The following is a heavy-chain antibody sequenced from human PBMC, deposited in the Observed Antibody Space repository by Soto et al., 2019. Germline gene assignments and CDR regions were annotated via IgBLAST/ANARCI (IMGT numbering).Heavy chain of an antibody. D-gene: IGHD2-15*01. CDR2: ISAYNGNT. CDR1: GYTFTSYG. CDR3: ARDRLGYCSGGSCSSDY. J-gene: IGHJ4*02. V-gene: IGHV1-18*01. Sequence: QVQLVQSGAEVKKPGASVKVSCKASGYTFTSYGISRVRQAPGQGLEWMGWISAYNGNTNYAQKLKGRVTMTTDTSTSTAYMELRSLRSDDTAVYYCARDRLGYCSGGSCSSDYWGQGTLVTVSS.